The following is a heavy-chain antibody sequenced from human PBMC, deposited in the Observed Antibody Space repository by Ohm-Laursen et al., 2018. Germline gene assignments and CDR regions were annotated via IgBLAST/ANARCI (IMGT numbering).Heavy chain of an antibody. CDR1: GYTFTSYD. CDR3: ARGLGLSVYYDILTGYYTY. Sequence: ASVKVSCKASGYTFTSYDINWVRQATGQGLEWMGWMNPNSGNTGYAQKFQGRATMTRNTSISTAYMELSSLRSEDTAVYYCARGLGLSVYYDILTGYYTYWGQGTLVTVSS. J-gene: IGHJ4*02. V-gene: IGHV1-8*01. D-gene: IGHD3-9*01. CDR2: MNPNSGNT.